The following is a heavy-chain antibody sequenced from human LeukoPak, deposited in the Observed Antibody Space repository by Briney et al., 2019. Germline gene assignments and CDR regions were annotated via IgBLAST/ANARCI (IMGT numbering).Heavy chain of an antibody. J-gene: IGHJ4*02. CDR2: ISAYNGNT. Sequence: ASVKVSCKASGYTFTSYGISWVRQAPGQGLEWMGWISAYNGNTNYAQKLQGRVTMTTDTSTSTAYMELRSLRSDDTAVYYCARTSIYDFWSGYYILDYWGQGTLVTVSS. CDR1: GYTFTSYG. V-gene: IGHV1-18*01. CDR3: ARTSIYDFWSGYYILDY. D-gene: IGHD3-3*01.